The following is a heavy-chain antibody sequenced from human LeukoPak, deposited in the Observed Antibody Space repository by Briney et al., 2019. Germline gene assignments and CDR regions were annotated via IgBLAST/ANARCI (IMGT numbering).Heavy chain of an antibody. CDR2: IYHSGST. V-gene: IGHV4-38-2*01. CDR3: ARRSEYFQD. Sequence: ASETLSLTCAVSGYSISSGFYWGWIRQPPGKGLEWIGSIYHSGSTYYNPSLKSRVTISLDTSKNQFSLRLSSVTAADTAVYCCARRSEYFQDWGQGTLLTVSS. CDR1: GYSISSGFY. J-gene: IGHJ1*01.